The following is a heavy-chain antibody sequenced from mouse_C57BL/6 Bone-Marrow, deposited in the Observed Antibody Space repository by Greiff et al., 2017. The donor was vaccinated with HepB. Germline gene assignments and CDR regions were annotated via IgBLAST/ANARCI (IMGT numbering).Heavy chain of an antibody. D-gene: IGHD2-4*01. CDR2: INPYNGGT. CDR1: GYTFTDYY. Sequence: VQLQQSGPVLVKPGASVKMSCKASGYTFTDYYMNWVKQSHGKSLEWIGVINPYNGGTSYNQKFKGKATLTVDKSSSTAYMELNSLTSEDSAVYYCARSPMITTRDAMDYWGQGTSVTVSS. V-gene: IGHV1-19*01. CDR3: ARSPMITTRDAMDY. J-gene: IGHJ4*01.